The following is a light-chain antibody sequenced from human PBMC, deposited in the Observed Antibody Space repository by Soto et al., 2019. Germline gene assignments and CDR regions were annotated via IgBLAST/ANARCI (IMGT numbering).Light chain of an antibody. CDR3: SSYTSSSLYV. V-gene: IGLV2-14*01. CDR2: DVS. J-gene: IGLJ1*01. Sequence: QSVLIQPASVSGSPGQSITISCTGTSSDVGGYNYVSWYQQLPGKAPKLMIYDVSDRPSGVSNRFSGSKSGNTASLTISGLQAEDEADYYCSSYTSSSLYVFGTGTKVTVL. CDR1: SSDVGGYNY.